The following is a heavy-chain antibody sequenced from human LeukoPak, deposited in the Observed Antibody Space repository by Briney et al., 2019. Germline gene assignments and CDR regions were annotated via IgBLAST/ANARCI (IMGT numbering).Heavy chain of an antibody. J-gene: IGHJ4*02. V-gene: IGHV4-59*01. Sequence: SETLSLTCTVSGGSIGSYYWSWIRQPPGKGLEWIGYIYYSGSTNYNPSLKSRVTISVDTSNNQFSLKLSSVTAADTAVYYCARDSSGYRRGSFDYWGQGTLVTVSS. D-gene: IGHD3-22*01. CDR3: ARDSSGYRRGSFDY. CDR2: IYYSGST. CDR1: GGSIGSYY.